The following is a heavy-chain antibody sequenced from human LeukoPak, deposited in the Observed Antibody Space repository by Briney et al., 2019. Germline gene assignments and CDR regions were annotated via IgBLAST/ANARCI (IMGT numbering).Heavy chain of an antibody. CDR3: ARGAQLTDY. Sequence: GGSLRLSCAASGFTFYTYGMHWVRRAPGKGLEYVSGIGPDRGTTYCANSVKGRFTISRDNSKNTLYLQMGSLTADDMAVYYCARGAQLTDYWGQGTLVTVSS. J-gene: IGHJ4*02. V-gene: IGHV3-64*01. D-gene: IGHD6-13*01. CDR1: GFTFYTYG. CDR2: IGPDRGTT.